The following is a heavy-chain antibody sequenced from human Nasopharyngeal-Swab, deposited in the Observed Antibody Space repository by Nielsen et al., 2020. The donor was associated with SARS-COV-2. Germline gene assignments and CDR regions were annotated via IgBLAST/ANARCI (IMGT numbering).Heavy chain of an antibody. V-gene: IGHV4-59*08. CDR3: ARHTYHYYYSYMDV. J-gene: IGHJ6*03. CDR2: IYYSTNT. Sequence: WIRQPPGKGLEWIGYIYYSTNTNYNPSRSTSYNPFLKSRVTTSVDTSRSQFSLKLSSVTAADSAVYYCARHTYHYYYSYMDVWGRGTTVTVSS. D-gene: IGHD2-21*01.